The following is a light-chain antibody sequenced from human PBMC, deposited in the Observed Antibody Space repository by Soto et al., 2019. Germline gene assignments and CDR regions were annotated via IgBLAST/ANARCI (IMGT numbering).Light chain of an antibody. CDR1: SSDVGAYNF. CDR2: GVN. V-gene: IGLV2-8*01. CDR3: SSYADPTHYV. J-gene: IGLJ1*01. Sequence: QSVLTQPPSASGSPGQSVTISCTGTSSDVGAYNFVSWYQQHPGKAPKLIIFGVNQRPSGVPDRFSGSKSGNAASLTVSGLQAEDEADYFCSSYADPTHYVFGTGTKVTVL.